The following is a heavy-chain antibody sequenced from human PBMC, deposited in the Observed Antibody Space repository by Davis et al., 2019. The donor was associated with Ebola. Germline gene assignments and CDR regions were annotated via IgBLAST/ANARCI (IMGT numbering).Heavy chain of an antibody. D-gene: IGHD5-12*01. CDR3: ARDPSYIVATMGFDY. J-gene: IGHJ4*02. CDR1: GASISDGDYY. Sequence: SETLSLTCSVSGASISDGDYYWSWIRQPPGKGLEWIAYMFYSGTTNYNPSLQSRVIISVDTSKNPFSLKLSSVTAADTAVYYCARDPSYIVATMGFDYWGQGTLVTVSS. CDR2: MFYSGTT. V-gene: IGHV4-30-4*01.